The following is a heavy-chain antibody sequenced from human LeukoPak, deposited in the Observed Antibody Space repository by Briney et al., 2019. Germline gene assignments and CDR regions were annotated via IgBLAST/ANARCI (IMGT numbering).Heavy chain of an antibody. CDR2: ISCDGSNK. Sequence: GGSLRLSCAASGFTFSSYAMHWVRQAPGKGLEWVAVISCDGSNKYYADSVKGRFTISRDNSKNTLYLQMNSLRAEDTAVYYCAKDRGHSGSYYYFDYWGQGTLVTVSS. D-gene: IGHD1-26*01. V-gene: IGHV3-30-3*01. CDR3: AKDRGHSGSYYYFDY. J-gene: IGHJ4*02. CDR1: GFTFSSYA.